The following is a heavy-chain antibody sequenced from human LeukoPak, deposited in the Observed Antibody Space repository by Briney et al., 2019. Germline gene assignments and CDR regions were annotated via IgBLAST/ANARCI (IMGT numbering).Heavy chain of an antibody. V-gene: IGHV1-24*01. D-gene: IGHD6-19*01. CDR3: STGVIAVSGGVFDS. Sequence: ASVTVSCKVSGYTVTELSIHWVRQAPGKGLEWMGGFDPEDGETIYAQRFHGRVTMTEDNSTDTAYLELLSLRSDDTALYYCSTGVIAVSGGVFDSWGQGDLVSVSS. J-gene: IGHJ4*02. CDR2: FDPEDGET. CDR1: GYTVTELS.